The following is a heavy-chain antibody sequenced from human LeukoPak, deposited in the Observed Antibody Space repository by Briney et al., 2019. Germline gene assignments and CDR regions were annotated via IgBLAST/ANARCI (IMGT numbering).Heavy chain of an antibody. Sequence: ASVTVSCKASGYTFRDDYMHWVRQAPGQGLESMGWINPDSGFANYAQKFQGRVTMTRDTSISTAYLEVRRLTSDDTAVYYCAPTAEAYTSNWSVWGPVTLVTVSS. CDR2: INPDSGFA. CDR1: GYTFRDDY. J-gene: IGHJ4*02. V-gene: IGHV1-2*02. CDR3: APTAEAYTSNWSV. D-gene: IGHD6-13*01.